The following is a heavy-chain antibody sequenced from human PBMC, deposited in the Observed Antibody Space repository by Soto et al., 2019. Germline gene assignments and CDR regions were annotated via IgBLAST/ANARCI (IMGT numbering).Heavy chain of an antibody. CDR2: IGTAGDT. J-gene: IGHJ4*02. D-gene: IGHD6-13*01. Sequence: LXLSCDASGFTSSGFDMHWVRQPTGKGLEWVSSIGTAGDTYYAVSVKGRFTISRDNAKNSLSLQMNSLRAGDMAVYFCAKSQEIGTHFFDSWGQGTQVTASS. CDR1: GFTSSGFD. V-gene: IGHV3-13*01. CDR3: AKSQEIGTHFFDS.